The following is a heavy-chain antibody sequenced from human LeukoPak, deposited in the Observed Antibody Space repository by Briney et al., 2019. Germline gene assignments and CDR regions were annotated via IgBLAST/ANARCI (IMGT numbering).Heavy chain of an antibody. CDR3: ARDGLISGYSYGYFDY. CDR1: GFTVSSNY. Sequence: PGGSLRLSCAASGFTVSSNYMSWVRQAPGKGLEWVSVIYSGGSTYYADSVKGRFTISRDNSKNTLYLQMNSLRAEDTAVYYCARDGLISGYSYGYFDYWGQGTLVTVSS. D-gene: IGHD5-18*01. J-gene: IGHJ4*02. CDR2: IYSGGST. V-gene: IGHV3-53*01.